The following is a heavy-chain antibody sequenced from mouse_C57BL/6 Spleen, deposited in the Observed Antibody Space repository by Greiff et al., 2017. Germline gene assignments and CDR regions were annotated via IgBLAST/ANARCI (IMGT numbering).Heavy chain of an antibody. D-gene: IGHD2-3*01. CDR3: ARDWDGYFDY. J-gene: IGHJ2*01. V-gene: IGHV5-9*01. CDR2: ISGGGGNT. CDR1: GFTFSSYT. Sequence: EVQLVESGGGLVKPGGSLKLSCAASGFTFSSYTMSWVRQTPEKRLEWVATISGGGGNTYYPDSVKGRFTISRDNAKNTLYLQMSSLRSEDTALYYCARDWDGYFDYWGQGTTLTVSS.